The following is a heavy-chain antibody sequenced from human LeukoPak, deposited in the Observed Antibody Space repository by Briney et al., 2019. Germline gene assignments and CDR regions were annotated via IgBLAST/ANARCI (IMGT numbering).Heavy chain of an antibody. CDR1: GFTFSSYS. V-gene: IGHV3-21*01. D-gene: IGHD5-12*01. J-gene: IGHJ4*02. CDR2: IRSSSSYI. CDR3: ARGRYSGYDWWY. Sequence: GGSLRLSCAASGFTFSSYSMNWVRQAPGKGLEWVSSIRSSSSYIYYADSVKGRFTISRDNAKNSLYLQMNSLRAEDTAVYYCARGRYSGYDWWYWGQGTLVTVSS.